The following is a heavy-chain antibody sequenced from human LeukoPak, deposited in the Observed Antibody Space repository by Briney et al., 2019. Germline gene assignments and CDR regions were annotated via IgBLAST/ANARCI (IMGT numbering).Heavy chain of an antibody. CDR2: ISSSSSTI. J-gene: IGHJ4*02. V-gene: IGHV3-48*01. CDR3: AREEGAAAGFFDY. Sequence: GGSLRLSCAASRFTFSSYSMNWVRQAPGKGLEWVSYISSSSSTIYYADSVKGRFTISRDNAKNSLYLQMNSLRAEDTAVYYCAREEGAAAGFFDYWGQGTLVTVSS. CDR1: RFTFSSYS. D-gene: IGHD6-13*01.